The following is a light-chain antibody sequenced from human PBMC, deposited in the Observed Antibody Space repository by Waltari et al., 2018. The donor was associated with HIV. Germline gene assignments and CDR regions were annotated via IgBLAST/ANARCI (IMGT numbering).Light chain of an antibody. CDR3: QQARGVPIT. J-gene: IGKJ5*01. CDR2: GAS. Sequence: LHMTQSPSSVSAPLGDPVNITCRASQDINNWLAWYQQKGGKAPNLLIYGASTLQSGVPSRFSGSGSGTDFTLSISSVQPEDFATYYCQQARGVPITFGQGTRLDIK. CDR1: QDINNW. V-gene: IGKV1D-12*01.